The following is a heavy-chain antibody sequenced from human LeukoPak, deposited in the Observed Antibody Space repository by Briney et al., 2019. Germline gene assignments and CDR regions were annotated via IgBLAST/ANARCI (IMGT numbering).Heavy chain of an antibody. CDR3: ARDRSPATVTYTFDY. D-gene: IGHD4-17*01. J-gene: IGHJ4*02. Sequence: GGCLRLSCAVYGFTVSSNYISWVRQAPGRGLEWVSVIYSGGSTYFADSVKGRFSISRDNSKNTVNLQINSLRAEDTAMYYCARDRSPATVTYTFDYWGRGTLVTVSS. CDR2: IYSGGST. V-gene: IGHV3-66*01. CDR1: GFTVSSNY.